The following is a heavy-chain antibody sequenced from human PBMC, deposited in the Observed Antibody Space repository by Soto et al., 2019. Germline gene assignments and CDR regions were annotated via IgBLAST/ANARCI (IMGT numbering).Heavy chain of an antibody. V-gene: IGHV1-69*04. D-gene: IGHD2-2*01. J-gene: IGHJ5*02. CDR3: ARDRSCSSNSCYDWFDP. Sequence: SVKVSCKASGGTFSSYTISWVRQAPGQGLEWMGRIIPILGIANYAQKFQGRVTITADKSTSTAYMELSSLRSEDTAVYYCARDRSCSSNSCYDWFDPWGQGTLVTVSS. CDR2: IIPILGIA. CDR1: GGTFSSYT.